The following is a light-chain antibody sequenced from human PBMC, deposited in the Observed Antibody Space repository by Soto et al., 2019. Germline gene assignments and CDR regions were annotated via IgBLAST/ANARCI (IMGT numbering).Light chain of an antibody. CDR2: DVT. J-gene: IGLJ1*01. CDR1: SSDVGGYNY. CDR3: CSYVGSYTSGNYV. V-gene: IGLV2-11*01. Sequence: QSVLTQPRSVSGSPGQSVTISCTGTSSDVGGYNYVSWYQQHPGNVPKLMIYDVTKRPSGVPDRFSGSKSGNTASLTISGLQPEDEADYYCCSYVGSYTSGNYVFGTATKLTVL.